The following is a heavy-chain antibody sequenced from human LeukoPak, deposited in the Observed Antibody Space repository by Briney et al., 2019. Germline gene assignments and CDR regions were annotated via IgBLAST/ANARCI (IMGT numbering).Heavy chain of an antibody. Sequence: KTSETLSLTCAVYGGSFSGYYWSWIRQPPGKGLEWIGEINHSGSTNYNPSLKSRVTISVDTSKNQFSLKLSSVTAADTAVYYCARGRYDSSLYYNYYMDVWGKGTTVTISS. V-gene: IGHV4-34*01. J-gene: IGHJ6*03. CDR3: ARGRYDSSLYYNYYMDV. CDR1: GGSFSGYY. CDR2: INHSGST. D-gene: IGHD3-3*01.